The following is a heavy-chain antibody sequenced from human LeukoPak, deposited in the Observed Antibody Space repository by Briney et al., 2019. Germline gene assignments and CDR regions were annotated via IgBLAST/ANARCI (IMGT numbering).Heavy chain of an antibody. Sequence: GGSLRLSCAASGFTFSSYSMNWVRQAPGKGLEWVSSVSSSSSYIYYADSVKGRFTISRDNAKNSLYLQMNSLRAEDTAVYYCARDRLVGATDYWGQGTLVTVSS. CDR3: ARDRLVGATDY. D-gene: IGHD1-26*01. CDR2: VSSSSSYI. V-gene: IGHV3-21*01. J-gene: IGHJ4*02. CDR1: GFTFSSYS.